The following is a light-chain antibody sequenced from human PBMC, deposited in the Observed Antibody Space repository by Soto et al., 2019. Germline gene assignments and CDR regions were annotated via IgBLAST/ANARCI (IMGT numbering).Light chain of an antibody. CDR3: CSFAGSYSYV. Sequence: HSVLTQPRSVSASPAQSVTISCTGTSSDVGRYDYVSWYQQHPGKAPKLIVYDVTERPSGVPDRFSGSKSGNTASLTISGLQAEDEADYSCCSFAGSYSYVFGTGTKVTVL. CDR1: SSDVGRYDY. V-gene: IGLV2-11*01. CDR2: DVT. J-gene: IGLJ1*01.